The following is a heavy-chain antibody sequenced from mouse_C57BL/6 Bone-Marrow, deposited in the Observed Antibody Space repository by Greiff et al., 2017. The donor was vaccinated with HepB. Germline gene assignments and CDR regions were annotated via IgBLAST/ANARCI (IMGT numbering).Heavy chain of an antibody. D-gene: IGHD1-1*01. CDR3: VPYYYGCGVGY. Sequence: QVQLQQSGAELARPGASVKLSCKASGYTFTSYGISWVKQRTGQGLEWIGEIYPRSGNTYYNEKFKGKATLTADTSSSTAYMELRSLTSEDSAVYFCVPYYYGCGVGYWGKVTMVTVSA. CDR1: GYTFTSYG. CDR2: IYPRSGNT. J-gene: IGHJ3*01. V-gene: IGHV1-81*01.